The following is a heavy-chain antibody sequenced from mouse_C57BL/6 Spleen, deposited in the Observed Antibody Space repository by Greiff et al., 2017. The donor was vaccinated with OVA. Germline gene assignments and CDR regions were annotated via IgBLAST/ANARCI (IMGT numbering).Heavy chain of an antibody. CDR3: ASERDYDGFAY. CDR1: GYSITSGYY. V-gene: IGHV3-6*01. CDR2: ISYDGSN. D-gene: IGHD2-4*01. J-gene: IGHJ3*01. Sequence: VQLKESGPGLVKPSQSLSLTCSVTGYSITSGYYWNWIRQFPGNKLEWMGYISYDGSNNYNPSLKNRISITRDTSTNQFFLKLNSVTTEDTATYYCASERDYDGFAYWGQGTLVTVSA.